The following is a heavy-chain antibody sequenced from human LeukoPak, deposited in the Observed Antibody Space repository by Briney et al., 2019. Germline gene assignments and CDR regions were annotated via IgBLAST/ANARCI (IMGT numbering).Heavy chain of an antibody. CDR3: ARAKESCSPLYYYYYMDV. D-gene: IGHD2-15*01. Sequence: PGGSLRLSCAASGFTFSSYSMNWVRQAPGKGLEWVSYISSSSSTIYYADSVKGRFTISRDNAKNSLYLQMNSLRDEDTAVYYCARAKESCSPLYYYYYMDVWGKGTTVTVSS. V-gene: IGHV3-48*02. CDR1: GFTFSSYS. J-gene: IGHJ6*03. CDR2: ISSSSSTI.